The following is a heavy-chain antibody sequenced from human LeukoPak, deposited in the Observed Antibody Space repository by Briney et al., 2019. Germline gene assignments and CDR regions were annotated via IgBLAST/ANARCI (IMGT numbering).Heavy chain of an antibody. J-gene: IGHJ4*02. CDR1: GFTFGHHW. D-gene: IGHD1-26*01. V-gene: IGHV3-74*01. CDR2: IKEDGTYT. CDR3: AREVSGSYFDY. Sequence: PGGSLRLSCAASGFTFGHHWMHWVRQVPGEGLVWVSRIKEDGTYTSYADSVKGRFTISRDNSKNTLYLQMNSLRAEDTAVYYCAREVSGSYFDYWGQGTLVTVSS.